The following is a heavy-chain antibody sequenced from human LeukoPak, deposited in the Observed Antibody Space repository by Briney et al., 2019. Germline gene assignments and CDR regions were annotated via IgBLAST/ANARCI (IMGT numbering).Heavy chain of an antibody. J-gene: IGHJ3*02. D-gene: IGHD3-10*01. V-gene: IGHV1-2*02. CDR2: INPNSGGT. CDR1: GYTFTGYY. CDR3: ARNLWFGESSDAFDM. Sequence: ASVKVSCKASGYTFTGYYMHWVRQAPGQGLEWMGWINPNSGGTNYAQKFQGRVTMTRDTSISTVYMELSRLRSDDTAVYYCARNLWFGESSDAFDMWGQGTMVTVSS.